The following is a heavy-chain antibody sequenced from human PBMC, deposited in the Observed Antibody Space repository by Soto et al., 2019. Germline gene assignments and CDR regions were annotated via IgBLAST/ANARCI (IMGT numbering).Heavy chain of an antibody. D-gene: IGHD3-3*01. CDR3: ARPGGSGYQGDYYGMDV. V-gene: IGHV3-33*01. J-gene: IGHJ6*02. CDR2: IWYDGSNK. Sequence: QVQLVESGGGVVQPGRSLRLSCAASGFTFSSYGMHWVRQAPGKGLEWVAVIWYDGSNKYYADSVKGRFTISRYNSKNTLYLQMNSLRAEDTAVYYCARPGGSGYQGDYYGMDVWGQGTTVTVSS. CDR1: GFTFSSYG.